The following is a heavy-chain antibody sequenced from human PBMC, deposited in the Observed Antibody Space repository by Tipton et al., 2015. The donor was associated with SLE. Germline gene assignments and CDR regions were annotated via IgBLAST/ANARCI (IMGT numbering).Heavy chain of an antibody. CDR2: INPNSGGT. Sequence: QLVQSGAEVKKPGASVKVSCKASGYTFTGYYMHWVRQAPGQGLEWMGRINPNSGGTNYAQKFQGRVTITTDESTSTAYMELSSLRSEDTAVYYCAVPVAAAGLGYWGQGTLVTVSS. V-gene: IGHV1-2*06. CDR3: AVPVAAAGLGY. CDR1: GYTFTGYY. J-gene: IGHJ4*02. D-gene: IGHD6-13*01.